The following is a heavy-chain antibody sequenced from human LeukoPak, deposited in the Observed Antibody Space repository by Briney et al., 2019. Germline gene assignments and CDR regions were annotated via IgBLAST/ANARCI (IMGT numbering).Heavy chain of an antibody. Sequence: SETLSLTCTVSGGSISSHYLSWIRQPPGKGLKWIGHIYYSGSTNYNPSLRSRVTISVDTTKNQVSLKLSSVTAADTAVYYCARGQHDSSGYCPFDDWGQGTLVTVSS. CDR2: IYYSGST. D-gene: IGHD3-22*01. CDR3: ARGQHDSSGYCPFDD. CDR1: GGSISSHY. V-gene: IGHV4-59*11. J-gene: IGHJ4*02.